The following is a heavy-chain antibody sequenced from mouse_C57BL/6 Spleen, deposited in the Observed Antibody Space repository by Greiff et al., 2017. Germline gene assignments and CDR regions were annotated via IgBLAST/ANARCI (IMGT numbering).Heavy chain of an antibody. D-gene: IGHD1-1*01. CDR1: GYSFPDYN. Sequence: VQLQQSGPELVKPGASVKISCKASGYSFPDYNMNWVKQSNGKSLEWIGVINHNYGTTSYNQKFKGKATLTVYQSSSSASMQLNILTSEDSSVDYCASQETSGIPHYYSMDYGGQGTSVTVSS. V-gene: IGHV1-39*01. CDR2: INHNYGTT. CDR3: ASQETSGIPHYYSMDY. J-gene: IGHJ4*01.